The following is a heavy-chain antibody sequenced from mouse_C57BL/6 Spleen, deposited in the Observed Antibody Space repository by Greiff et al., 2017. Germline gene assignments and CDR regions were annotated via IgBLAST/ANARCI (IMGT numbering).Heavy chain of an antibody. D-gene: IGHD2-5*01. J-gene: IGHJ2*01. CDR3: ARGGAYYSNYGDFDY. Sequence: VQLQQPGAELVRPGSSVKLSCKASGYTFTSYWMDWVKQRPGQGLEWIGNIYPSDSETHYNQKFKDKATLTVDESSSTAYMQLSSLTAEDSAVYYGARGGAYYSNYGDFDYWGQGTTLSVSS. CDR1: GYTFTSYW. V-gene: IGHV1-61*01. CDR2: IYPSDSET.